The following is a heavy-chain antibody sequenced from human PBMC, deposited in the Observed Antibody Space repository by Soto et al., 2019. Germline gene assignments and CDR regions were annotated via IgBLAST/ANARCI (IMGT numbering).Heavy chain of an antibody. J-gene: IGHJ4*02. CDR1: GYTFTSYG. CDR3: ARVIAAAVDFDY. Sequence: QVQLVQSGAEVKKPGASVKVSCKASGYTFTSYGISWVRQAPGQGLEWMGWISAYTGNTNYAQKFQRRVTMTTDTSTSTAYMEMRSLRSYDTAVYYCARVIAAAVDFDYWGQGTLVTVSS. D-gene: IGHD6-13*01. V-gene: IGHV1-18*01. CDR2: ISAYTGNT.